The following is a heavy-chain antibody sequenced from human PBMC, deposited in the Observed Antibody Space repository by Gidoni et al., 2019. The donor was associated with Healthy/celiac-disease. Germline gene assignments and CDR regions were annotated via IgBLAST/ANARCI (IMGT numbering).Heavy chain of an antibody. Sequence: YGGSISSYYWSWIRQPPGKGLEWIGYIYYSGRTNYNPSLKSRVTISVDKSKNQFSMKLSSVTAADTAVYYCARVNTGQQLLFDYWGQGTLVTVSS. J-gene: IGHJ4*02. V-gene: IGHV4-59*01. D-gene: IGHD6-13*01. CDR2: IYYSGRT. CDR1: GGSISSYY. CDR3: ARVNTGQQLLFDY.